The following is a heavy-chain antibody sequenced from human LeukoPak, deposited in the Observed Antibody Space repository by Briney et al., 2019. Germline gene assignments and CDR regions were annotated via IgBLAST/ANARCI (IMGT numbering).Heavy chain of an antibody. CDR3: AKDPGYSGYDYFDY. J-gene: IGHJ4*02. D-gene: IGHD5-12*01. Sequence: RGSLRLSCAASGFTFSNYAMNWVRQAPGKGLEWVSAISGSVTTTYYADSVKGRFAISRDNSKNTLYLQMNSLRAEDTAIYYCAKDPGYSGYDYFDYWGQGTLVTVSS. CDR1: GFTFSNYA. V-gene: IGHV3-23*01. CDR2: ISGSVTTT.